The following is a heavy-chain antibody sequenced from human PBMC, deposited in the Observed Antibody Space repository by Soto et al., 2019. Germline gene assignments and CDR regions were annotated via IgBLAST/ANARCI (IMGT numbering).Heavy chain of an antibody. CDR1: GYSFTSYW. V-gene: IGHV5-51*01. J-gene: IGHJ6*02. Sequence: VESLKISYKGSGYSFTSYWIGWVRQMPGKGLEWMGIIYPGDSDTRYSPSFQGQVTISADKSISTAYLQWSSLKASDTAMYYCATLQHPNYYYYGMDVWGQGTTVTVSS. CDR3: ATLQHPNYYYYGMDV. CDR2: IYPGDSDT. D-gene: IGHD2-2*01.